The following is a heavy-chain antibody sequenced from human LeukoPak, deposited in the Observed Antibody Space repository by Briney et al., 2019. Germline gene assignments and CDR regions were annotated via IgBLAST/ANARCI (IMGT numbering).Heavy chain of an antibody. CDR3: ARSDGYGLVGI. D-gene: IGHD3-10*01. Sequence: SETLSLTCTVSGGSISSYYWSWIRQPAGKGLEWIGRIYSSGNTYYNPSLKSRVTISLDTSKNHFSLTLSSVTAADTAVYYCARSDGYGLVGIWGQGTLVTVSS. CDR1: GGSISSYY. J-gene: IGHJ4*02. V-gene: IGHV4-4*07. CDR2: IYSSGNT.